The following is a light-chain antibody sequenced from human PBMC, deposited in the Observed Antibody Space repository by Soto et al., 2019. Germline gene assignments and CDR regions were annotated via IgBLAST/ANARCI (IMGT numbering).Light chain of an antibody. Sequence: IQMTQSPSSLSASVGDRVTITCRASESITRYLNWYQHKPGKAPNLLIYAASILQSGVPSRFSGSGSGTDLTLTISSLQPEDFATYYCQQTYSTLMYTFGQGTKLKIK. J-gene: IGKJ2*01. CDR2: AAS. CDR1: ESITRY. V-gene: IGKV1-39*01. CDR3: QQTYSTLMYT.